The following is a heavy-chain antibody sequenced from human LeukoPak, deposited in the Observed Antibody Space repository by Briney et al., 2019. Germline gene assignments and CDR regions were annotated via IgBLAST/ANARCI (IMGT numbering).Heavy chain of an antibody. V-gene: IGHV4-39*01. D-gene: IGHD6-25*01. CDR1: GGSISGSNYY. Sequence: PSETLSLTCTVSGGSISGSNYYWGWIRQPPGKGLEWIGSMYYSGSTYYNPSLKSRVTISVDTSKNQFSLRLSSVTAADTAVYYCARRGPTIAAAVADFDFWGQGTLVTVSS. CDR2: MYYSGST. CDR3: ARRGPTIAAAVADFDF. J-gene: IGHJ4*02.